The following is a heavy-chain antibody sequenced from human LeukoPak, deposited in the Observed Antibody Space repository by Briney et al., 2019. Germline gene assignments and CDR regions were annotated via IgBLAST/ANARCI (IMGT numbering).Heavy chain of an antibody. V-gene: IGHV4-39*07. CDR1: GGSISSTHDY. CDR3: ARSPYKVTTQYYFDL. D-gene: IGHD4-11*01. CDR2: LYSSGRT. J-gene: IGHJ4*02. Sequence: SETLSLTCTVSGGSISSTHDYWVWIRQPPGKGLEWIGTLYSSGRTSYSPSLASRVSIFVDTSKNQVSLNLRSVTAADTAVFYCARSPYKVTTQYYFDLWGQGSLVIVSS.